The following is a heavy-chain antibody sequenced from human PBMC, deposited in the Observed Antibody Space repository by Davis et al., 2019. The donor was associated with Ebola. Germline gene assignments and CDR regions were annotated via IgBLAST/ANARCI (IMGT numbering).Heavy chain of an antibody. Sequence: GESLKISCAASGFTFSSYSMNWVRQAPGKGLEWVSYISSSSSTIYYADSVKGRFTISRDNSKNTLYLQMNSLRAEDTAVYYCAKEGDIVATIFGGMDVWGQGTTVTVSS. D-gene: IGHD5-12*01. CDR1: GFTFSSYS. J-gene: IGHJ6*02. CDR2: ISSSSSTI. V-gene: IGHV3-48*01. CDR3: AKEGDIVATIFGGMDV.